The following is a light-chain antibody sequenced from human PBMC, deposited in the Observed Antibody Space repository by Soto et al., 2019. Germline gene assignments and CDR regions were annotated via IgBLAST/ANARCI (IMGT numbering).Light chain of an antibody. CDR1: XXXIGGYNY. V-gene: IGLV2-8*01. CDR2: EVS. Sequence: QSALTQPPSASXXXGXSXTIXXXXXXXXIGGYNYVSWYQQHPGKAPKLMIYEVSKRPSGVPDRFSGSKSGNTASLTVSGLQAEDEADYYCSSYAGSNNYVFGSGTKLTVL. CDR3: SSYAGSNNYV. J-gene: IGLJ1*01.